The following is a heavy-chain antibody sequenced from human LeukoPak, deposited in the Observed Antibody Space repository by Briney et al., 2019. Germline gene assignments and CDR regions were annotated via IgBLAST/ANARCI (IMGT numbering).Heavy chain of an antibody. V-gene: IGHV1-2*02. D-gene: IGHD4-17*01. CDR3: AREGEHGDSTSQDY. CDR1: GYTFTGYY. J-gene: IGHJ4*02. CDR2: INPNSGGT. Sequence: ASVKLSCKASGYTFTGYYMDWVRQAPGQGLEWMGWINPNSGGTNYAQKFQGRVTMTRDTSISTAYMELSRLRSDDTAVYYCAREGEHGDSTSQDYWGQGTLVTVSS.